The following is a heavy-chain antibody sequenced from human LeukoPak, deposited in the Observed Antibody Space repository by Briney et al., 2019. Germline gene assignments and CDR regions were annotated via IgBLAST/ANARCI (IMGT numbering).Heavy chain of an antibody. J-gene: IGHJ4*02. V-gene: IGHV3-33*06. CDR3: AKDSRITMVRGVINFDY. Sequence: PGRSLRLSCAASGFTFSSYGMHWVHQAPGKGLEWVAVIWYDGSNKYYADSVKGRFTISRDNSKNTLYLQMNSLRAEDTAVYYCAKDSRITMVRGVINFDYWGQGTLVTVSS. CDR1: GFTFSSYG. CDR2: IWYDGSNK. D-gene: IGHD3-10*01.